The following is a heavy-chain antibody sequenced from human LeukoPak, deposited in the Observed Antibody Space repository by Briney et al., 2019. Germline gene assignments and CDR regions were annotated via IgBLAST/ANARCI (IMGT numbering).Heavy chain of an antibody. V-gene: IGHV3-30-3*01. Sequence: PGGSLRLSCAASGFTFSSYAMHRVRQAPGKGLEWVAVISYDGSNKYYADSVKGRFTISRDNSKNTLYLQMNSLRAEDTAVYYCARDTGANYWGQGTLVTVSS. CDR2: ISYDGSNK. CDR3: ARDTGANY. J-gene: IGHJ4*02. CDR1: GFTFSSYA. D-gene: IGHD1-26*01.